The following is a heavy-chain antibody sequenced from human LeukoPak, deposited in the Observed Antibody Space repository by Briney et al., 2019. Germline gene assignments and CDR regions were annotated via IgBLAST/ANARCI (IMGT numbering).Heavy chain of an antibody. CDR2: IYYSGYT. J-gene: IGHJ4*02. Sequence: SETLSLTCTVSGGSISSYYWSWIRQPPGKGLEWIGCIYYSGYTNYKSSLKSRVTISVDTSKNQFSLKLSSVTAADTAVYYCARDLGSVTTFDYWGQGTLVTVSS. CDR3: ARDLGSVTTFDY. CDR1: GGSISSYY. D-gene: IGHD4-17*01. V-gene: IGHV4-59*01.